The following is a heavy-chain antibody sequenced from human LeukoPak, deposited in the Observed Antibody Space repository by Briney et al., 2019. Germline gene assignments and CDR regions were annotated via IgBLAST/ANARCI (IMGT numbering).Heavy chain of an antibody. CDR3: AKVGVRGPAWY. Sequence: GGSLRLSCAASGFTFSSYGMHWVRQAPGKGLEWVAVISYDGSNKYYADSVKGRFTISRVNSKNTLYLQMNSLRAEDTAVYYCAKVGVRGPAWYWGQGTLVTVSS. D-gene: IGHD3-10*01. J-gene: IGHJ4*02. CDR2: ISYDGSNK. V-gene: IGHV3-30*18. CDR1: GFTFSSYG.